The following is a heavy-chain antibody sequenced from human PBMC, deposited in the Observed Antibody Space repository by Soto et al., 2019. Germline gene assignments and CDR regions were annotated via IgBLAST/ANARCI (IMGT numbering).Heavy chain of an antibody. D-gene: IGHD2-2*02. CDR2: ISGSGGTT. J-gene: IGHJ4*02. CDR3: AKGGYCSSTGCYTSFDY. V-gene: IGHV3-23*01. CDR1: GFTFSSYA. Sequence: EVQLLESGGGLVQPGGSLRLSCAASGFTFSSYAMSWVRQAPGKGLEWDSAISGSGGTTYYADSVKGRFTISRDSSKNTLFLQMNSLRAEDTAVYYCAKGGYCSSTGCYTSFDYWGQGTLVSVSS.